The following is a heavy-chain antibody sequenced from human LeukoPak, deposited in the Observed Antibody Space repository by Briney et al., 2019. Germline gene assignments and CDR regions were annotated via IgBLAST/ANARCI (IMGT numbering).Heavy chain of an antibody. CDR3: ARGRGSDPYSSGWYLH. CDR1: GGSFSGYY. V-gene: IGHV4-34*01. J-gene: IGHJ4*02. D-gene: IGHD6-19*01. Sequence: PSETLSLTCAVYGGSFSGYYWSWIRQPPGKGLEWIGEINHSGSTNYNPSLKSRVTISVDTSKNQFSLKLSSVTAADTAVYYCARGRGSDPYSSGWYLHWGQGTLVTVSS. CDR2: INHSGST.